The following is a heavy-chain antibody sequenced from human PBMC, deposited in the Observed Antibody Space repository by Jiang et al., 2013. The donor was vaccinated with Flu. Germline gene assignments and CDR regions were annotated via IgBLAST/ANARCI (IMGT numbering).Heavy chain of an antibody. CDR1: GGSISSGGYS. Sequence: GSGLVKPSQTLSLTCAVSGGSISSGGYSWSWIRQPPGKGLEWIGYIYHSGSTHYNPSLKSRVTISVDRSKNQFSLKLSSVTAADTAVYYCARDKKSCSSTSCYINWFDPWGQGTLVTVSS. J-gene: IGHJ5*02. CDR3: ARDKKSCSSTSCYINWFDP. D-gene: IGHD2-2*01. CDR2: IYHSGST. V-gene: IGHV4-30-2*01.